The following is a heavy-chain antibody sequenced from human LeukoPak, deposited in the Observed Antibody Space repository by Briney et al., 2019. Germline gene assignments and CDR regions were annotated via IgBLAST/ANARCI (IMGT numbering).Heavy chain of an antibody. J-gene: IGHJ5*02. CDR2: IYYTGSP. CDR3: ARRGGYYGSGKTYWFDP. V-gene: IGHV4-39*01. CDR1: GGSINSSSYY. Sequence: SETLFLTCTVSGGSINSSSYYWVWIRQPPGKGLEWIGTIYYTGSPYYNPSLKSRVTISIDTSKNQFSLKLSSVTAADTAVYYCARRGGYYGSGKTYWFDPWGQGTLVTVSS. D-gene: IGHD3-10*01.